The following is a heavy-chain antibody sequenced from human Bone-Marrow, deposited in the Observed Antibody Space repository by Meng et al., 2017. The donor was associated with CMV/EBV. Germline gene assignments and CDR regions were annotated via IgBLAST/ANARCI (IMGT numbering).Heavy chain of an antibody. V-gene: IGHV3-7*01. D-gene: IGHD6-19*01. J-gene: IGHJ5*02. Sequence: GGSLRLSCAASGFTFSRYWMHWVRQAPGKGLEWVANIKQDGSEKYYVDSVKGRFTISRDNAKNSLYLQMNSLRAEDTAVYYCARGGAVAGPRGWFDPWGQGTLVTVSS. CDR3: ARGGAVAGPRGWFDP. CDR2: IKQDGSEK. CDR1: GFTFSRYW.